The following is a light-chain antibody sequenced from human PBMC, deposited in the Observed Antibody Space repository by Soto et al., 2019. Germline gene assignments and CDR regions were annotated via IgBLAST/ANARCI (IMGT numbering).Light chain of an antibody. J-gene: IGKJ1*01. Sequence: EIVLTQSPATLSLSPGERATLSCRASQSVSSYLAWYQQKPGQAPRLLIYDASNRATGIPARFSGSGSGTDFTLGISSLEPEDFAVYYCQQRSTTWTFGQGTKVDIK. CDR2: DAS. V-gene: IGKV3-11*01. CDR3: QQRSTTWT. CDR1: QSVSSY.